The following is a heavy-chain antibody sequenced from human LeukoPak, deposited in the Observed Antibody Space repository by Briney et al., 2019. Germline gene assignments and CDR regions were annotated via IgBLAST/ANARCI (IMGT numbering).Heavy chain of an antibody. CDR3: ASSMRSGWYYLALFDY. J-gene: IGHJ4*02. CDR1: GGSISSSGYY. Sequence: PSETLSLTCTVSGGSISSSGYYWGWIRQPPGKGLEWIGSIYYSGSTYYNPSLKSRVTISVDTSKNQFSLKLSSVTAADTAVYYCASSMRSGWYYLALFDYWGQGTLVTVSS. CDR2: IYYSGST. D-gene: IGHD6-19*01. V-gene: IGHV4-39*01.